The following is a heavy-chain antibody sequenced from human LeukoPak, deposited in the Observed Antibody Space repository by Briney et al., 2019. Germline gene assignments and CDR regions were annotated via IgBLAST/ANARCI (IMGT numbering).Heavy chain of an antibody. CDR2: INHSGST. V-gene: IGHV4-34*01. J-gene: IGHJ5*02. Sequence: SETLSLTCAVYGGSFSGYYWSWIRQPPGKGLEWIGEINHSGSTNYNPSLKSRVTISVDTSKNQFSLKLSSVTAADTAVYYCARLSTVTMVRGAINPDNWFDPWGQGTLVTVSS. D-gene: IGHD3-10*01. CDR3: ARLSTVTMVRGAINPDNWFDP. CDR1: GGSFSGYY.